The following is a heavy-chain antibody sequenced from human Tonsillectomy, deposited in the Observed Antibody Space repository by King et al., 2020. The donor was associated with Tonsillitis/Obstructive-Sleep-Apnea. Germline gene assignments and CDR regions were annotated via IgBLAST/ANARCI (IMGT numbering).Heavy chain of an antibody. D-gene: IGHD2-8*02. CDR1: GFTFSKYG. J-gene: IGHJ4*02. Sequence: VQLVESGGGLVQPGGSLRLSCAASGFTFSKYGMSWVRQAPGKGLEWVSAMNGSDPGTYHADSVKGRFTISRDNSKNTLYLQMNSLRAEDTALYYCAKGSAVHFTGSKCYEFDYWGQGTLVTVSS. CDR2: MNGSDPGT. V-gene: IGHV3-23*04. CDR3: AKGSAVHFTGSKCYEFDY.